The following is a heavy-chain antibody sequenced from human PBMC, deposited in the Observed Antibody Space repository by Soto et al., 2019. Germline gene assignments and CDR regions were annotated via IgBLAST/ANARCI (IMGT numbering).Heavy chain of an antibody. CDR1: GYTFTHYD. V-gene: IGHV1-8*01. D-gene: IGHD3-10*01. J-gene: IGHJ4*02. CDR3: ARGSYGSKY. CDR2: LDPNTDYT. Sequence: QVQLVQSGAEVKKPGASVKLSCKASGYTFTHYDINWVRQAAGQGLEWMGWLDPNTDYTGYTQNFQARFTMTRNTSINTAYLEVNSLRSEDTAVYYCARGSYGSKYWGQGTLVTVSS.